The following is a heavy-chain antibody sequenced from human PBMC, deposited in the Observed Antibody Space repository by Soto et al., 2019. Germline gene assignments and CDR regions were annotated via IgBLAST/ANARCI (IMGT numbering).Heavy chain of an antibody. D-gene: IGHD3-3*01. J-gene: IGHJ6*03. CDR2: IRSKPNNYAT. CDR3: SRQASDFWSGKPQYYMDV. Sequence: EVQLVESGGGLVQPGGSLKLSCAASGFTFSGSAMHWVRQASGKGLEWVGRIRSKPNNYATAYGASGKGRFTISRDDSKNTAYLQMNRLNHEDTAVYYCSRQASDFWSGKPQYYMDVWGKGTTVTVSS. V-gene: IGHV3-73*01. CDR1: GFTFSGSA.